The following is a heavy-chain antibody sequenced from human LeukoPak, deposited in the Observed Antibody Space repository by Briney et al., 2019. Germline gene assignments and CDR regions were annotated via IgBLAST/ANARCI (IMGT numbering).Heavy chain of an antibody. CDR3: ARDGYCSGGSCYSPGSNDY. J-gene: IGHJ4*02. CDR1: GFTFSSYS. V-gene: IGHV3-21*01. CDR2: ISSSSSYI. D-gene: IGHD2-15*01. Sequence: GGSLRLSCAASGFTFSSYSMNWVRQAPGKGLEWVSSISSSSSYIYYADSVKGRFTISRDNAKNSLYLQMNSLRAEDTAVYYCARDGYCSGGSCYSPGSNDYWGQGTLVTVSS.